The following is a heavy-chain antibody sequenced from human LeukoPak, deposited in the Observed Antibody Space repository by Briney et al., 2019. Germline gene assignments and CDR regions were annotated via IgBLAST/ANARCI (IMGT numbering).Heavy chain of an antibody. D-gene: IGHD3-22*01. CDR3: ARGLFSWNDDSGYTFYLDR. CDR2: ITSSNNHV. CDR1: GFTFSSYA. V-gene: IGHV3-21*01. Sequence: PGGSLRLSCAASGFTFSSYAMHWVRQAPGKGLEWVSSITSSNNHVYYADSVEGRFTISRDNAKKSLFLQMNSLRAEDTAAYYCARGLFSWNDDSGYTFYLDRWGQGTLVTVSS. J-gene: IGHJ4*02.